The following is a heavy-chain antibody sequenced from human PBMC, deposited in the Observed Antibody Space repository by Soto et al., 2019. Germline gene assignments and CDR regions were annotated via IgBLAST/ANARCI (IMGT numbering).Heavy chain of an antibody. CDR2: IYYSGST. J-gene: IGHJ4*02. V-gene: IGHV4-31*03. CDR3: AQSFAVAAAGPFDY. D-gene: IGHD6-13*01. Sequence: QVHLQESGPGLVKPSQTLSLTCTVSGGSISSGGYYWSWIRQHPGKGLEWIGYIYYSGSTYYNPYLERRVTISVNTCKNKFALKLSSVTAAATDVYYCAQSFAVAAAGPFDYWGQGTLVTVSS. CDR1: GGSISSGGYY.